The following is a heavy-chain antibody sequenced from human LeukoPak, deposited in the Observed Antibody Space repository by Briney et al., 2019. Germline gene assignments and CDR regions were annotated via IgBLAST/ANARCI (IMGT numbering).Heavy chain of an antibody. J-gene: IGHJ3*02. CDR1: SVSFSGYY. D-gene: IGHD1-26*01. Sequence: PSEPLSLTCAVYSVSFSGYYWSWIRQPPGKGLEWIGDINDSGSTNYNPSVKSRVTISVDKSKKQFSLKLGSLTAADTAVYYCASGLLDAFDIWGQGTMFTVSS. V-gene: IGHV4-34*01. CDR3: ASGLLDAFDI. CDR2: INDSGST.